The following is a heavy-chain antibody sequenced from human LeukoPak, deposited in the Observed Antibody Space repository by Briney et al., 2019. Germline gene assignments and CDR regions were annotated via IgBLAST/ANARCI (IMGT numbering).Heavy chain of an antibody. Sequence: GGSLRLSCAASGLTFSSYSMNWVRQAPGKGLEWVSSISSSSSYIYYADSVKGRFTISRDNAKNSLYLQMNSLRAEDTAVYYCARVGLLRYFDWHYGMDVWGQGTTVTVSS. V-gene: IGHV3-21*01. J-gene: IGHJ6*02. D-gene: IGHD3-9*01. CDR3: ARVGLLRYFDWHYGMDV. CDR2: ISSSSSYI. CDR1: GLTFSSYS.